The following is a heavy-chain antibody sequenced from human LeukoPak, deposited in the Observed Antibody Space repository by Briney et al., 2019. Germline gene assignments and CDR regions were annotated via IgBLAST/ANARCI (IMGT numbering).Heavy chain of an antibody. CDR3: AQRQGPMSGTYDYFDP. J-gene: IGHJ5*02. CDR2: IHSNGYT. V-gene: IGHV4-4*09. CDR1: GVSISGYY. Sequence: SETLSLTCTVSGVSISGYYWTWLRQPPGQGLEWIAYIHSNGYTNYNPSLRSRVTISVDPSKNQFSLTVTPVTAADTAIYYCAQRQGPMSGTYDYFDPWGQGALVTVSS. D-gene: IGHD1-26*01.